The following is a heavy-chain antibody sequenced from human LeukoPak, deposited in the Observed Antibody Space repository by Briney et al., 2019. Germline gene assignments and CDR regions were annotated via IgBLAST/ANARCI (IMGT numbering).Heavy chain of an antibody. CDR1: GFTFSNYA. D-gene: IGHD1-7*01. CDR3: ARDRVAGTSPKIDY. J-gene: IGHJ4*02. V-gene: IGHV3-23*01. CDR2: ISGSGGDT. Sequence: GGSQRLSCAASGFTFSNYAMSWVRQAPGKGLEWVSVISGSGGDTYYSDSVKGRFTISRDNSKNTLYLQMSSLRAEDTALYYCARDRVAGTSPKIDYWGQGTLVTVSS.